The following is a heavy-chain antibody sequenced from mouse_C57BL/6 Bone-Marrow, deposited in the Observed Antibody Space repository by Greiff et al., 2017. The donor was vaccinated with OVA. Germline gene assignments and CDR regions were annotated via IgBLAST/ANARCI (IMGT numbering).Heavy chain of an antibody. V-gene: IGHV5-9*01. CDR3: ARQNRGAMDY. CDR1: GFTFSSYT. D-gene: IGHD5-1-1*01. J-gene: IGHJ4*01. CDR2: IRGGGGNT. Sequence: EVKLMESGGGLVKPGGSLKLSCAASGFTFSSYTMSWVRQTPEKRLAWVATIRGGGGNTYYHDRVKGRFPLSRDNAKHTLYLQMSSLRSEDTALYYCARQNRGAMDYWGQGTSVTVSS.